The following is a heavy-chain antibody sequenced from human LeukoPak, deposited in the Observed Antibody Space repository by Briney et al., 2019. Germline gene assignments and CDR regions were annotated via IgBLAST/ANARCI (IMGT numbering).Heavy chain of an antibody. V-gene: IGHV1-2*02. CDR2: INPNSGGT. CDR3: ASALSSGWSNYYYYMDV. J-gene: IGHJ6*03. Sequence: ASVKVSCKASGYTFTGYYMHWVGQAPGQGLEWMGWINPNSGGTNYAQKFQGRVTMNRDTSISTAYMELSRLRSDHTAVYYCASALSSGWSNYYYYMDVWGKGTTVTVSS. D-gene: IGHD6-19*01. CDR1: GYTFTGYY.